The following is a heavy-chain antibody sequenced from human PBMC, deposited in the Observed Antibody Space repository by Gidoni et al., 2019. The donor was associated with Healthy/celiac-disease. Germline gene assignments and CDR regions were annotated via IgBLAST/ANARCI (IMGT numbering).Heavy chain of an antibody. Sequence: QVQHVQSGAGVKKPGPSVQVSCKACGGPLSIAAISWWRQAPGQGLEWMGRLTHFLGIAIYAPKFQGRITITADQSTSTAYMDLGSLGSEDTAVYYWARDQTGRLRGSGLDYYYCMDVWGQGTTVTVSS. CDR3: ARDQTGRLRGSGLDYYYCMDV. D-gene: IGHD3-10*01. CDR2: LTHFLGIA. J-gene: IGHJ6*02. CDR1: GGPLSIAA. V-gene: IGHV1-69*04.